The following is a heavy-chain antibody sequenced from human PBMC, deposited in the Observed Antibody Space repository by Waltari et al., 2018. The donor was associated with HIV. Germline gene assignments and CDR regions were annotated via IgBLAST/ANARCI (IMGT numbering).Heavy chain of an antibody. D-gene: IGHD3-22*01. Sequence: QVQLQESGPGLVKPSQTLSLTCTVSGGSISSGSYYWSWLRPPAGQGLEWIGRIYTSGSTNSNPSLKSRVTISVDTSNNQFSLKLSSVTAADPAVYYCASDDRYYDSSVYFNWFDPWGQGTLVTVSS. V-gene: IGHV4-61*02. CDR1: GGSISSGSYY. J-gene: IGHJ5*02. CDR2: IYTSGST. CDR3: ASDDRYYDSSVYFNWFDP.